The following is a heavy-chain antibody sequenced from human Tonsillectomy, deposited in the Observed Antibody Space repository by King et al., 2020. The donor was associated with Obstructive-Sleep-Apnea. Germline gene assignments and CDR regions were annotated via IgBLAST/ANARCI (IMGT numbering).Heavy chain of an antibody. J-gene: IGHJ3*02. Sequence: VQLVQSGAEVKKPGESLKISCKGSGYSFTSYWIGWVGQMPGKGLEWMGIIYPCDSDTRYNPAFQGQVTISADKSIRTAYLPWSSLKASDTAMYYCARKSSSWYGDAFDIWGQGTMVTVSS. CDR3: ARKSSSWYGDAFDI. D-gene: IGHD6-13*01. CDR2: IYPCDSDT. V-gene: IGHV5-51*01. CDR1: GYSFTSYW.